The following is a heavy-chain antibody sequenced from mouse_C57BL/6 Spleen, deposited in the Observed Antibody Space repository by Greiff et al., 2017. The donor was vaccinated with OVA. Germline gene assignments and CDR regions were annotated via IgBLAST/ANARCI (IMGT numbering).Heavy chain of an antibody. J-gene: IGHJ4*01. CDR3: ARNGNYPYYAMDY. D-gene: IGHD2-1*01. CDR2: IYPGDGDT. CDR1: GYAFSSYW. V-gene: IGHV1-80*01. Sequence: QVQLKESGAELVKPGASVKISCKASGYAFSSYWMNWVKQRPGKGLEWIGQIYPGDGDTNYNGKFKGKATLTADKSSSTAYMQLSSLTSEDSAVYFCARNGNYPYYAMDYWGQGTSVTVAS.